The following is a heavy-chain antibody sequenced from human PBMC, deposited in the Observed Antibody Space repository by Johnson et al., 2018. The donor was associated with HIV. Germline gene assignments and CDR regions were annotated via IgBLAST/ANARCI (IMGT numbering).Heavy chain of an antibody. Sequence: QEQLVESGGGVVQPGRSLRLSCAASGFTFSSYAMHWVRQAPGKGLEWVAVISYHGSNTYYADSMMDRFTISRDNSKNSLYLQMNSLRAEDTALYYCARVSRLGDIEVLSDAFDIWGQGTMVIVSS. CDR3: ARVSRLGDIEVLSDAFDI. CDR2: ISYHGSNT. D-gene: IGHD3-10*01. J-gene: IGHJ3*02. V-gene: IGHV3-30*04. CDR1: GFTFSSYA.